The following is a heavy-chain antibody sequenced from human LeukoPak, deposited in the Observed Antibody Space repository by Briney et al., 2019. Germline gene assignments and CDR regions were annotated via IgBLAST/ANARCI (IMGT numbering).Heavy chain of an antibody. CDR1: GGSINTGGYY. D-gene: IGHD5-12*01. V-gene: IGHV4-61*08. CDR3: ARDRSGYVGRPLFDY. CDR2: VYYNKRT. J-gene: IGHJ4*02. Sequence: KSSETLSLTCTVSGGSINTGGYYWSWIRQPPGKGLEWIGYVYYNKRTNSNPSLKSRVTLSVDTSKNQFSLKLSSVTAADTAVYYCARDRSGYVGRPLFDYWGQGTLVTVSS.